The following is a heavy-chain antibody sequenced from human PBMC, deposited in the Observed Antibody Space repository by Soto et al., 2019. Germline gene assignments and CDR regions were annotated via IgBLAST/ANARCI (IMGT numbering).Heavy chain of an antibody. CDR1: GVSISTGDYY. CDR3: ARVPCGGDCSTAP. J-gene: IGHJ5*02. V-gene: IGHV4-31*03. D-gene: IGHD2-21*02. Sequence: PSETLSLTCTVSGVSISTGDYYWSWIRQHPGKGLEWIGYIYYSGSTHYNPSLRSRVIISLDTSKNQFSLKLSSVTAADTAVYYCARVPCGGDCSTAPWGQGTLVTVSS. CDR2: IYYSGST.